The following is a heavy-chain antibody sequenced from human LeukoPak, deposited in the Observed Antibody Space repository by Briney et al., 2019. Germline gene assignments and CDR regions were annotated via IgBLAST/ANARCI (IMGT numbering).Heavy chain of an antibody. V-gene: IGHV3-30*18. Sequence: GGSLRLSCAASGFTFSSYGLHWVRQAPGKGLEWVAVISYDGSNKYYADSVKGRFTISRDNSKNTLYLQMNSLRAEDTAVYYCAKDYYDSSGSLDGLDYWGQGTLVTVSS. CDR1: GFTFSSYG. CDR2: ISYDGSNK. CDR3: AKDYYDSSGSLDGLDY. J-gene: IGHJ4*02. D-gene: IGHD3-22*01.